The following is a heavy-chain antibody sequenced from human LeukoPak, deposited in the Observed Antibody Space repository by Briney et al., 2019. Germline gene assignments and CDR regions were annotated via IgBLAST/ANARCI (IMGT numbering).Heavy chain of an antibody. V-gene: IGHV3-11*01. CDR3: ARGGDTAMAHFDY. D-gene: IGHD5-18*01. CDR2: ISSSSGTI. CDR1: GFTSSDYY. Sequence: GGSLRLSCAASGFTSSDYYMSWIRQAPGKGLEWVSYISSSSGTIYYADSVKGRFTISRDNAKNSLYLQMNSLRAEDTAVYYCARGGDTAMAHFDYWGQGTLVTVSS. J-gene: IGHJ4*02.